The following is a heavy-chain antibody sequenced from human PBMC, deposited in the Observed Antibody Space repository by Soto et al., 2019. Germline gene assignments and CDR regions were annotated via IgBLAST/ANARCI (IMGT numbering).Heavy chain of an antibody. CDR1: GGSFSGYS. V-gene: IGHV4-34*01. D-gene: IGHD3-10*01. CDR2: ISPSGTT. J-gene: IGHJ4*02. Sequence: QVQLQQWGAGLLKPSETLSLTCAVYGGSFSGYSWTWFRQPPGKGLEWIGEISPSGTTKYIPSLKSRVTISADTSKNQFSLKVTSVTAADTAVYYCVTSLWFGTQPEIWGQGALVTVSS. CDR3: VTSLWFGTQPEI.